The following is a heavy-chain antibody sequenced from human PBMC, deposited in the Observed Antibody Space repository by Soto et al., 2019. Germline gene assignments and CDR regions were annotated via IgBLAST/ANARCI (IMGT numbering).Heavy chain of an antibody. V-gene: IGHV4-59*11. CDR3: ARSVFYDSTDYYVHWHLDL. D-gene: IGHD3-22*01. J-gene: IGHJ2*01. Sequence: PSETLSRTCTVFDDSLRIRYWTWIRQRPGQGLEWIGYIYDGWTTNYNPSLKRRVTLSSDTSKNQCSLKLTSVTAADTAVYSCARSVFYDSTDYYVHWHLDLWGRGTPVTVSS. CDR1: DDSLRIRY. CDR2: IYDGWTT.